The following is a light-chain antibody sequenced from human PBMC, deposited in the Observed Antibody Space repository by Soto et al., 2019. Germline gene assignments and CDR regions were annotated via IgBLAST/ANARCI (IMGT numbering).Light chain of an antibody. CDR1: SSNIGINY. V-gene: IGLV1-47*01. J-gene: IGLJ2*01. CDR3: AAWDDSLSAYVV. Sequence: QSVLTQPPSASGTPGQRVTISCSGSSSNIGINYVYWYQQLPGTAPNLLIYRNNQRPSGVPDRFSGSKSGTSASLAISGLRSEDEADYYCAAWDDSLSAYVVFGGGTKLTVL. CDR2: RNN.